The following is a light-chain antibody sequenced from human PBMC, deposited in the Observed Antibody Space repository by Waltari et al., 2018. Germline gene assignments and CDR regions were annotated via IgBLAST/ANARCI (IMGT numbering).Light chain of an antibody. Sequence: QSALTQPPSASGSPGQSVTISCTGTSSDVGGNNFVSWYQQHPGKAPKLIIYEVNKRPSGVPDHFSGSKSGNTASLTVSGLQAEDKADYYCSSYAGSNTYVFGTGTKVTVL. J-gene: IGLJ1*01. CDR1: SSDVGGNNF. V-gene: IGLV2-8*01. CDR3: SSYAGSNTYV. CDR2: EVN.